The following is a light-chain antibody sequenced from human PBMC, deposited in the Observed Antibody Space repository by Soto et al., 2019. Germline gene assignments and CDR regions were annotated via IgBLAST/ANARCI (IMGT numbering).Light chain of an antibody. CDR2: SAS. CDR3: QQTHSFPRT. J-gene: IGKJ4*01. V-gene: IGKV1-39*01. CDR1: QSIATY. Sequence: DIPMTQSPSSLSASLGDRVTITCRASQSIATYLHWYQQKPGKAPRLLIYSASSLQSGVPSRFSGSGSGADFTLTISSLQPEDFATYYCQQTHSFPRTFGGGTKVQIK.